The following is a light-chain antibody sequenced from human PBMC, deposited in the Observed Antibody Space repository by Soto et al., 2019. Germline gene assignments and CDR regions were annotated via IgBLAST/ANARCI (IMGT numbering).Light chain of an antibody. J-gene: IGKJ4*01. Sequence: EIVLTQSPGTLSLSPGESATLSCRASQSISSSFFAWYQHKPGQAPRLLIYGTSNRATGIPDRFSGSGSGTDFTLTISRLEPEDFAVYYCQQYNDWPLTFGGGTKVEIK. CDR1: QSISSSF. V-gene: IGKV3-20*01. CDR2: GTS. CDR3: QQYNDWPLT.